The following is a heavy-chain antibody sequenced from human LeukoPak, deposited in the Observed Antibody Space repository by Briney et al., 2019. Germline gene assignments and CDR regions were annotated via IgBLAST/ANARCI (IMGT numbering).Heavy chain of an antibody. CDR3: ARSSGYGGFDY. V-gene: IGHV4-4*07. CDR2: ICTSGST. CDR1: GGSISSNY. Sequence: PSETLSLTCTVSGGSISSNYWSWIRQPAGKGLEWIGRICTSGSTNYNPSLKSRVTMSVDTSKNQFSLKVSSVTAADTAVYYCARSSGYGGFDYWGQGTLVTVSS. D-gene: IGHD5-12*01. J-gene: IGHJ4*02.